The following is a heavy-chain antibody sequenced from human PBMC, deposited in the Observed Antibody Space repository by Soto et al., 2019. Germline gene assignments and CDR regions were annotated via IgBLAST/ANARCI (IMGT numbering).Heavy chain of an antibody. CDR1: GFTFSSYA. CDR3: AKAPYYCGSGSFGFQPVDY. D-gene: IGHD3-10*01. V-gene: IGHV3-23*01. CDR2: ISGSGGST. Sequence: PGGSLRLSCAASGFTFSSYAMSWVRQAPGKGLEWVSAISGSGGSTYYADSVKGRFTISRDNSKNTLYLQMNSLRAEDTAVYYCAKAPYYCGSGSFGFQPVDYWGQGTLVTVSS. J-gene: IGHJ4*02.